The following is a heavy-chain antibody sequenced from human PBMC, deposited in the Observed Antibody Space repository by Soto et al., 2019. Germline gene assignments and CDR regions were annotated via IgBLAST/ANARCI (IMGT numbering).Heavy chain of an antibody. J-gene: IGHJ6*02. CDR1: GDSVSSNSAT. CDR2: TYYRSKWYN. CDR3: ARGRILVVPTAKGGYYGIDV. D-gene: IGHD2-2*01. V-gene: IGHV6-1*01. Sequence: SQTLSLTCDISGDSVSSNSATWNWIRQSPSRGLEWLGRTYYRSKWYNDYAVSVKSRITINPDTSKNQFSLQLNSVTPDDTSVYYCARGRILVVPTAKGGYYGIDVWGQGTTVTVSS.